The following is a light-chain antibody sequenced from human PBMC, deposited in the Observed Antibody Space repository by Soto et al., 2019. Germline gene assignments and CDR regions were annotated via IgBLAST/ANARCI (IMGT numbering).Light chain of an antibody. Sequence: QSVLTQPPSVSGAPGQRVTISCTGSNSNIGAGYDVHWYQQLPGTAPKLLIYGHSNRPSGVPDRFSGSKSGTSASLAITGLQAEDEADYYCQSYDSSPSTYVFGTGTKLTVL. CDR2: GHS. CDR1: NSNIGAGYD. V-gene: IGLV1-40*01. CDR3: QSYDSSPSTYV. J-gene: IGLJ1*01.